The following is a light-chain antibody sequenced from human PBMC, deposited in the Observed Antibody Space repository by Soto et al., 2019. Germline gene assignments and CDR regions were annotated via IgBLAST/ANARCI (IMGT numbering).Light chain of an antibody. CDR2: AAS. Sequence: DIQMTQSPSSLSASVGDRVTISCRASQSISSYLNWYQQKPGKAPKLLIYAASSLQSGDPSRFSGSGSGTDFTLTISSLQAEDFATYYCQQSYRTPFTFGPGTKVDIK. CDR1: QSISSY. CDR3: QQSYRTPFT. V-gene: IGKV1-39*01. J-gene: IGKJ3*01.